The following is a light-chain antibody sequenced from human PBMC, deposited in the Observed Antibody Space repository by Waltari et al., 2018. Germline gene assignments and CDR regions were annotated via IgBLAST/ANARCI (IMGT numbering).Light chain of an antibody. Sequence: EIVLTQPLGTLSLSPGERATLPCRASQRVSRWLAWYQQKPGQAPRLLIYGASSRATGIPDRFSGSGSGTDFSLTISRLEPEDFAVYYCQKYGTLPATFGQGTKVEIK. V-gene: IGKV3-20*01. J-gene: IGKJ1*01. CDR1: QRVSRW. CDR3: QKYGTLPAT. CDR2: GAS.